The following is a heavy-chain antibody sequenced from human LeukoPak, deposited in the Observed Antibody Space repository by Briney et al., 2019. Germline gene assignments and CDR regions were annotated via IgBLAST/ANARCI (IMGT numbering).Heavy chain of an antibody. D-gene: IGHD6-19*01. Sequence: GASVKVSCKASGYTFTSYDINWVRQATGQGLEWMGWMNPNSGNTGYAQKFQGRVTMTRNTSISTAYMELSSLRSEGTAVYYCARGRGIAVAGTLRYWGQGTLVTVSS. CDR1: GYTFTSYD. V-gene: IGHV1-8*01. CDR2: MNPNSGNT. J-gene: IGHJ4*02. CDR3: ARGRGIAVAGTLRY.